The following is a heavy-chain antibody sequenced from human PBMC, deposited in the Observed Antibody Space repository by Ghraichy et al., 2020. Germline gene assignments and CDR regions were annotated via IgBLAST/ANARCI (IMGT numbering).Heavy chain of an antibody. CDR3: AREYDFWSLYYFDY. CDR1: GGSISSYY. V-gene: IGHV4-4*07. D-gene: IGHD3-3*01. CDR2: IYTSGST. J-gene: IGHJ4*02. Sequence: SETLSLTCTVSGGSISSYYWSWIRQPAGNGLEWIGRIYTSGSTNYNPSLKSRVTMSVDTSKNQFSLKLSSVTAADTAVYYCAREYDFWSLYYFDYWGQGTLVTVSS.